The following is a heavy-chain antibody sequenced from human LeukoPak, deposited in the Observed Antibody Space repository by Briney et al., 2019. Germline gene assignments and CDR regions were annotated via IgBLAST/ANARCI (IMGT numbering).Heavy chain of an antibody. CDR3: ARGISETTVIPIDF. J-gene: IGHJ4*02. D-gene: IGHD4-11*01. V-gene: IGHV1-18*01. CDR1: GYIFTTYG. Sequence: GASVKVSCKASGYIFTTYGINWVRQAPGQGLEWMAWINTYNGNTQYTQKFQDRVTMTTDTSTSTAYMELRSLKSDDTAVYYCARGISETTVIPIDFWGQGTLVTVSS. CDR2: INTYNGNT.